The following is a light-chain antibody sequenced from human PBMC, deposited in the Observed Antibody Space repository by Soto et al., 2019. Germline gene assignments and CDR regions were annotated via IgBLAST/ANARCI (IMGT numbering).Light chain of an antibody. CDR3: TSYTTSSTLV. J-gene: IGLJ1*01. Sequence: QSALTQHASVSGSPGQSITISCTGTSSDVGGYNYVSWYQQYPGKAPKLMIYDVSNRPSGVSNRFSGSKSGNTASLTISGLQAEDEADYYCTSYTTSSTLVFGTGTKLTVL. V-gene: IGLV2-14*01. CDR2: DVS. CDR1: SSDVGGYNY.